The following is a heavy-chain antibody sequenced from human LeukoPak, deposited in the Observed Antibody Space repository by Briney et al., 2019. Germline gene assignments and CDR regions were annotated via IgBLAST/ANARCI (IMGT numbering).Heavy chain of an antibody. Sequence: GGSLRLSCAASGFSFSSYWMHWVRQAPGKGLVWVSRINSDGSSTTYADSVKGRFTISRDNAKNTLYLQMNSLRAEDTAVYYCAKDIRTGAWAGGATDDAFDIWGQGTMVTVSS. V-gene: IGHV3-74*01. J-gene: IGHJ3*02. CDR1: GFSFSSYW. CDR2: INSDGSST. CDR3: AKDIRTGAWAGGATDDAFDI. D-gene: IGHD1-26*01.